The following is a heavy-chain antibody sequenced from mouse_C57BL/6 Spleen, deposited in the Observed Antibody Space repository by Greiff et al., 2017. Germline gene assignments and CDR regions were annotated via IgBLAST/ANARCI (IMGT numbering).Heavy chain of an antibody. CDR3: AGPEDDGATGFAY. Sequence: QVQLQQSGAELVKPGASVKMSCKASGYTFTSYWITWVKQRPGQGLEWIGVLYPGSGSTNYNEQFKSKDTLTVDTSSSTAYMQLSSLTSEDAAVYYRAGPEDDGATGFAYWGQGTLVTVSA. V-gene: IGHV1-55*01. D-gene: IGHD1-2*01. CDR1: GYTFTSYW. J-gene: IGHJ3*01. CDR2: LYPGSGST.